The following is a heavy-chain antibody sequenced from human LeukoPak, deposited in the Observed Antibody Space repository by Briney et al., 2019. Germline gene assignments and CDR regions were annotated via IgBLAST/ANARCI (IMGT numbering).Heavy chain of an antibody. V-gene: IGHV3-33*01. CDR2: IRTDGGEK. D-gene: IGHD6-13*01. J-gene: IGHJ4*02. Sequence: PGTSLRLSCAASGFTFRNYGMHWVRQAPGKGLEWVASIRTDGGEKYHADSVQGRFSISRDYSKNTQYLQMDSLRPEDTALYYCARIGYSTSWANFDYWGQGTLVTVSS. CDR1: GFTFRNYG. CDR3: ARIGYSTSWANFDY.